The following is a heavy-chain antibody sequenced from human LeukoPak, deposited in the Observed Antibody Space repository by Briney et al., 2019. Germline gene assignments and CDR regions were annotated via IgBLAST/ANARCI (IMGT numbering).Heavy chain of an antibody. CDR2: IRYDGSDK. CDR3: AKNRDGQNNADAFEI. CDR1: GFTFRTFD. V-gene: IGHV3-30*02. Sequence: GGSLRLSCAASGFTFRTFDMHWVRQAPGKGLEWVAFIRYDGSDKYYVDSVKGRFTISRDNSKNTLYLQMNGLRPEDTAFYYCAKNRDGQNNADAFEIWGQGTMVSVSS. J-gene: IGHJ3*02. D-gene: IGHD5-24*01.